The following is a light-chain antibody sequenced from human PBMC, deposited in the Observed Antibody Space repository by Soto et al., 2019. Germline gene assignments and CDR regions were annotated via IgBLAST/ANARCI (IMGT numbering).Light chain of an antibody. CDR2: GNS. V-gene: IGLV1-40*01. CDR3: QSYDSSLSGVV. J-gene: IGLJ2*01. Sequence: QSVLTQPPSVSGARGQRVTISCTGSSSNIGAGYDVHWYQQLPGTAPKLLIYGNSNRPSGVPDRFSGFKSGTSASLAITGLQAEDEADYYCQSYDSSLSGVVFGGGTKLTVL. CDR1: SSNIGAGYD.